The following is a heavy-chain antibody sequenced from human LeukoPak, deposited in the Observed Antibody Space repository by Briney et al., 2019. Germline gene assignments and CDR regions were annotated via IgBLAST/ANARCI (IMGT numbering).Heavy chain of an antibody. CDR1: GFTFSFYT. J-gene: IGHJ4*02. CDR2: ISTSSSYI. V-gene: IGHV3-21*01. D-gene: IGHD3-16*02. Sequence: PGGSLRLSCAASGFTFSFYTMSWVRQAPGKGLEWVSSISTSSSYIYYADSLKGRFTISRDNAKNSLSLQVNSLRAEDTAVYYCARHRTASDYWGQGTLVTVSS. CDR3: ARHRTASDY.